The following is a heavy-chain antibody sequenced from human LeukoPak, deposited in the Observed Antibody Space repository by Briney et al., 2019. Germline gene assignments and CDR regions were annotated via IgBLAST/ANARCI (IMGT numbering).Heavy chain of an antibody. CDR2: ISYDGSNK. CDR1: GFTFSSYA. J-gene: IGHJ4*02. CDR3: ARDSGGRWLQF. V-gene: IGHV3-30*04. D-gene: IGHD5-24*01. Sequence: PGGSLRLSCAASGFTFSSYAMHWVRQAPGKGLEWVAVISYDGSNKYYADSVKGRFTISRDNSKNTLYLQMNSLRAEDTAVYYCARDSGGRWLQFWGQGTLVTVSS.